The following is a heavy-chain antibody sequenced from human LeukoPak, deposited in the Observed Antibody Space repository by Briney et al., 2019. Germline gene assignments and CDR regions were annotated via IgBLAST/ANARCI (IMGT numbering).Heavy chain of an antibody. CDR3: ARGNRGADAFDI. Sequence: ASVKVSCKASGYTFTSYDITWVRQATGQGLEWMGWMNPNSGNTGYAQKFQGRVTMTRNTSISTAYMELSSLRSEDTAVYYCARGNRGADAFDIWGQGTMVTVSS. CDR2: MNPNSGNT. D-gene: IGHD2/OR15-2a*01. V-gene: IGHV1-8*01. J-gene: IGHJ3*02. CDR1: GYTFTSYD.